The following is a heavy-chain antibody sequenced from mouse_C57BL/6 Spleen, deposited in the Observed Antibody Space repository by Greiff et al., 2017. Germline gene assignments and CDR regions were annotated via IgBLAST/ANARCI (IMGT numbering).Heavy chain of an antibody. D-gene: IGHD2-5*01. CDR3: ARSNSNPYYAMDY. CDR2: IDPNSGGT. J-gene: IGHJ4*01. Sequence: VKLQQPGAELVKPGASVKLSCKASGYTFTSYWMHWVKQRPGRGLEWIGRIDPNSGGTTYNEKFKSKATLTVDKPSSTAYMQLSSLTSEDSAVYYCARSNSNPYYAMDYWGQGTSVTVSS. V-gene: IGHV1-72*01. CDR1: GYTFTSYW.